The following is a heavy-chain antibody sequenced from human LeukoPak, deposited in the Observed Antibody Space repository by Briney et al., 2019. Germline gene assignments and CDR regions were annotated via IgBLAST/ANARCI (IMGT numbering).Heavy chain of an antibody. J-gene: IGHJ4*02. CDR1: GFTFSSYW. D-gene: IGHD6-6*01. CDR2: IKQDGSEK. Sequence: PGKSLRLSCAASGFTFSSYWMSWVRQAPGKGLEWVANIKQDGSEKYYVDSVKGRFTISRDNAKNSLYPQMNSLRAEDTAVYYCASERGQLVLVYWGQGTLVTVSS. CDR3: ASERGQLVLVY. V-gene: IGHV3-7*01.